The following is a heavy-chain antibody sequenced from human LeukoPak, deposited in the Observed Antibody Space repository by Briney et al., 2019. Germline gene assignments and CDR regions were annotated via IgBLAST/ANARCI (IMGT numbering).Heavy chain of an antibody. D-gene: IGHD6-19*01. V-gene: IGHV1-69*13. J-gene: IGHJ4*02. CDR1: GGTFSSYA. CDR3: ARDPRYESRSSGWSRSFDY. Sequence: ASVKVSCKASGGTFSSYAISWVRQAPGQGLEWMGGIIPIFGTANYAQKFHGRVTITADDSTSTAYMELSSLRSEDTAVYYCARDPRYESRSSGWSRSFDYWGQGTLITVSS. CDR2: IIPIFGTA.